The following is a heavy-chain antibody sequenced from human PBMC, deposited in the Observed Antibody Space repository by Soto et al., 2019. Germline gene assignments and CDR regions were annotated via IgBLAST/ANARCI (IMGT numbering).Heavy chain of an antibody. J-gene: IGHJ4*02. Sequence: SETLSLTCAVSGGSFTSNNWWTWVRQPPGQGLERIGEIYRTGSTNYNPSLKSRVTISLDKSENQFSLKVTSLTAADTAVYYCASRDPGTSVDYWGQGTLVTVSS. V-gene: IGHV4-4*02. D-gene: IGHD1-7*01. CDR2: IYRTGST. CDR1: GGSFTSNNW. CDR3: ASRDPGTSVDY.